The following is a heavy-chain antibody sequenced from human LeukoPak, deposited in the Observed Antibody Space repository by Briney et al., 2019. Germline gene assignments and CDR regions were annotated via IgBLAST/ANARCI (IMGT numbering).Heavy chain of an antibody. J-gene: IGHJ3*01. V-gene: IGHV4-30-4*01. CDR3: ARDNYDSSGYYEHALDL. CDR1: GGSISSGDYY. D-gene: IGHD3-22*01. CDR2: IYYTGST. Sequence: SETLSLTCTVSGGSISSGDYYWTWIRQPPGKGLEWIAYIYYTGSTYYNPSLKSRVTISVDTSKNQFSLRMTSLTAADTAVYYCARDNYDSSGYYEHALDLWGQGTMVTVSS.